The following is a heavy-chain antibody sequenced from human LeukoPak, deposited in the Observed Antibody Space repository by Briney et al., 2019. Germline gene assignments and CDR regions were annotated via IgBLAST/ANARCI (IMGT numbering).Heavy chain of an antibody. CDR1: GGSISSGGHS. Sequence: SETLSLTCAVSGGSISSGGHSWSWIRQPPGKGLEWIGYIYHSGSTYYNPSLKSRVTISVDRSKNQFSLKLSSVTAADTAVYYCARGTMGYYFDYWGQGTLVTVSS. D-gene: IGHD2-8*01. CDR3: ARGTMGYYFDY. V-gene: IGHV4-30-2*01. J-gene: IGHJ4*02. CDR2: IYHSGST.